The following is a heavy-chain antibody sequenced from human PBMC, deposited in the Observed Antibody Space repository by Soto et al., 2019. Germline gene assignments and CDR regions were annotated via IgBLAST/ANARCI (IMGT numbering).Heavy chain of an antibody. CDR1: GFSLSTSGVG. CDR3: AHKGPEDWPLDY. V-gene: IGHV2-5*02. Sequence: QITLKESGPTLVIPTQTLTLTCAFSGFSLSTSGVGVGWIRQPPGKALEWLAVIYWDDSKHYSPSLRSRLTITNDTSQNQVVLTMTNMDPMDTGTYYCAHKGPEDWPLDYWGQGTLVTVSS. CDR2: IYWDDSK. D-gene: IGHD3-9*01. J-gene: IGHJ4*02.